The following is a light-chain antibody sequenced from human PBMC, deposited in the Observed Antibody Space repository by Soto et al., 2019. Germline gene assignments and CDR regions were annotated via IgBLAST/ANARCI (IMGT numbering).Light chain of an antibody. CDR3: QHRSDWPRMCT. V-gene: IGKV3-11*01. CDR2: DAS. CDR1: QSISNT. Sequence: EAVLTQSPATLSLSPREIATLSCRASQSISNTLAWYQQNPCQAPRLLIYDASHKATSIPARLSGRGSGTDLPLSISSLEPAALAVYSCQHRSDWPRMCTFGQGTKLAIK. J-gene: IGKJ2*02.